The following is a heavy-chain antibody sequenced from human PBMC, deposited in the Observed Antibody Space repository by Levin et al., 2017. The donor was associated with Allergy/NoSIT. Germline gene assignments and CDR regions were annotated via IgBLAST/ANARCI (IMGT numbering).Heavy chain of an antibody. J-gene: IGHJ6*02. D-gene: IGHD3-9*01. CDR3: VRGLKILTTGSLYHNAMDA. CDR2: ISRRSSYI. V-gene: IGHV3-21*06. CDR1: TFLFSDST. Sequence: LSLTCAASTFLFSDSTMNWVRQAPGKGLEWVASISRRSSYIYYADSVKGRFTISRDNAKNSVSLQMNSLRAEDTAVYYCVRGLKILTTGSLYHNAMDAWGQGTTVSVSS.